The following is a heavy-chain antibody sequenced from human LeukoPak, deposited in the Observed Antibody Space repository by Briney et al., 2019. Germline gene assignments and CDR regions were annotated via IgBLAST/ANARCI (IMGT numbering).Heavy chain of an antibody. D-gene: IGHD3-22*01. V-gene: IGHV3-7*04. Sequence: GGSLRLSCAASGFSFSSYWMSWVRQAPGKGLEWVANIKQDGSEKYYVDSVKGRFTISRDNAKNSLYLQMNSLSAEDTAVYYCASERITMTHWGQGTLVTVSS. CDR1: GFSFSSYW. CDR3: ASERITMTH. J-gene: IGHJ4*02. CDR2: IKQDGSEK.